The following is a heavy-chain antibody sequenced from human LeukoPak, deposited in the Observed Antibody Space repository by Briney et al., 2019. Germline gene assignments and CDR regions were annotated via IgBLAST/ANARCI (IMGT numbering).Heavy chain of an antibody. Sequence: GGSLRLSCAASGFTFSAYWVGWVRQAPGKGLEWVAMMNQDGSQTFYVDSVKGRLTISRDNAKNSLYLQMNSLRVEDTAVYYCGREPSGLQPIWGQGTLVAVSS. J-gene: IGHJ4*02. V-gene: IGHV3-7*01. D-gene: IGHD6-25*01. CDR1: GFTFSAYW. CDR2: MNQDGSQT. CDR3: GREPSGLQPI.